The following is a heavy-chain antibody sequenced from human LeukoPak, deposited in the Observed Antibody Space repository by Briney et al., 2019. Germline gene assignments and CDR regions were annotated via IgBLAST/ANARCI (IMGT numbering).Heavy chain of an antibody. D-gene: IGHD3-9*01. CDR1: GGTFSSYA. CDR3: AGGPVLRRVLRYFDWLFNNDY. Sequence: GASVKVSCKASGGTFSSYAISWVRQAPGQGLEWMGGIIPIFGTANYAQKFQGRVTITADESTSTAYMELSSLRSEDTAVYYCAGGPVLRRVLRYFDWLFNNDYWGQGTLVTVSS. J-gene: IGHJ4*02. V-gene: IGHV1-69*13. CDR2: IIPIFGTA.